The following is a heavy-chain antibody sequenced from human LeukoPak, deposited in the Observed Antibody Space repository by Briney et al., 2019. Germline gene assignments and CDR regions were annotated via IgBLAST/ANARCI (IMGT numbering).Heavy chain of an antibody. CDR2: ISHDGSNK. Sequence: GGSLRLSCAASGFTFSSYGMHWVRQAPGKGLEWVAVISHDGSNKYYADSVKGRFTISRDNSKNTLYLQMNSLRAEDTAVYYCARDNYYYYGMDVWGQGTTVTVSS. CDR1: GFTFSSYG. V-gene: IGHV3-30*03. J-gene: IGHJ6*02. CDR3: ARDNYYYYGMDV.